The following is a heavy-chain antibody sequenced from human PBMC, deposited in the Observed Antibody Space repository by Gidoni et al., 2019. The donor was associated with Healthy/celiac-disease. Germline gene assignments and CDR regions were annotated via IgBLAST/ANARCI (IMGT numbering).Heavy chain of an antibody. J-gene: IGHJ5*02. V-gene: IGHV3-9*01. Sequence: EVQLVESGGGLVQPVRSLRLSCAASGFTFEDYAMHGVRQAPGKGLEWVSGIRWNCGSIGYADSVECRFTISRDNAKTSLYLQMNSLRAEDTALYYCAKGLYSSGWYAFDPWGQGTLVTVSS. CDR1: GFTFEDYA. CDR3: AKGLYSSGWYAFDP. CDR2: IRWNCGSI. D-gene: IGHD6-19*01.